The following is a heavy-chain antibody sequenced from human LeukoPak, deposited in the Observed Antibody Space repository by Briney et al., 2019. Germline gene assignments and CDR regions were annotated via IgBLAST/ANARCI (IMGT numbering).Heavy chain of an antibody. V-gene: IGHV3-21*01. CDR2: ISSSSSYI. CDR1: GFTFSSYS. J-gene: IGHJ4*02. Sequence: GGPLRLSCAASGFTFSSYSMNWVRQAPGKGLEWVSSISSSSSYIYYADSVKGRFTISRDNAKNSLYLQMNSLRAEDTAVYYCARLMVRGVDYYFDYWGQGTLVTVSS. CDR3: ARLMVRGVDYYFDY. D-gene: IGHD3-10*01.